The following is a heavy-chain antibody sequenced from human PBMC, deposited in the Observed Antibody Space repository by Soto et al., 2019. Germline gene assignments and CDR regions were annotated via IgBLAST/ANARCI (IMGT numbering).Heavy chain of an antibody. Sequence: ASVKVSCKASGGTFSSYAISWVRQAPGQGLEWMGGIIPIFGTANYAQKFQGRVTITADESTSTAYMELSSLRSEDTAVYYCARNGRYCSGGSCYLDYVGYWGQGTLVTVSS. V-gene: IGHV1-69*13. CDR2: IIPIFGTA. J-gene: IGHJ4*02. CDR3: ARNGRYCSGGSCYLDYVGY. D-gene: IGHD2-15*01. CDR1: GGTFSSYA.